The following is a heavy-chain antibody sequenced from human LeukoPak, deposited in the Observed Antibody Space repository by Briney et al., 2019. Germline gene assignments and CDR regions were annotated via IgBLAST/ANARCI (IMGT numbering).Heavy chain of an antibody. CDR3: ARGNSGWSMDY. Sequence: PGGSLRLSCAASGFTFSNYPMEWVRQAPGKGLEWVAFIRYDGSTKYYADSVKGRFTISRDNSKNTLYLEMTSLRVEDTAMYYCARGNSGWSMDYWGQGTLVTVSS. D-gene: IGHD6-13*01. CDR1: GFTFSNYP. V-gene: IGHV3-30*02. CDR2: IRYDGSTK. J-gene: IGHJ4*02.